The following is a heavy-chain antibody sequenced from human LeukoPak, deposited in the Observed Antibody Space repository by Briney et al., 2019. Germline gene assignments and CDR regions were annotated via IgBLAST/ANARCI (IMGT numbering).Heavy chain of an antibody. D-gene: IGHD4-23*01. CDR2: MNPNSGNT. J-gene: IGHJ1*01. V-gene: IGHV1-8*03. Sequence: ASVKVSCKASGYTFTSYHMHWVRQATGQGLEWMGWMNPNSGNTGYAQKFQGRVTITRNTSISTAYMELSSLRSEDTAVYYCARSDGGKSREPPLQHWGQGTLVTVSS. CDR3: ARSDGGKSREPPLQH. CDR1: GYTFTSYH.